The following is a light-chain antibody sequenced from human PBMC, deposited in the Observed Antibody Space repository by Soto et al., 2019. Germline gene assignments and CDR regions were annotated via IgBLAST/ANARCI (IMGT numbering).Light chain of an antibody. J-gene: IGLJ1*01. Sequence: QSVLTQPASVSGSPGQSITISCTGTSSDVGGYNYVSWYQQHPGKAPKLMIYDVSNRPSGVSNRFSGSKPGNTASLTTSGLQAEDEADYYCSSYTSSSTSFGTGTKVTVL. CDR3: SSYTSSSTS. CDR1: SSDVGGYNY. CDR2: DVS. V-gene: IGLV2-14*01.